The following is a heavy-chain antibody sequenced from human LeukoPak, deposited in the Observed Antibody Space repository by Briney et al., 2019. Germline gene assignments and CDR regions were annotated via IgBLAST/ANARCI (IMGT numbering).Heavy chain of an antibody. D-gene: IGHD4/OR15-4a*01. Sequence: SETLSLTCAVYGGSLSGYYWSWIRQSPGKGLEWIGEINHGGSTNYNPSLKSRVTMSVDTPKNHFSLKLSSVTAADTAVYFCAREGRMSMGIEYWGQGTLVTVSS. CDR3: AREGRMSMGIEY. V-gene: IGHV4-34*01. CDR1: GGSLSGYY. J-gene: IGHJ4*02. CDR2: INHGGST.